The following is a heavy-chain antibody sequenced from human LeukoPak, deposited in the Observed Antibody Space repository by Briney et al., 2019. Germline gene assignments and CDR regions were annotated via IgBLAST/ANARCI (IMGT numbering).Heavy chain of an antibody. J-gene: IGHJ6*02. CDR2: IYYSGST. Sequence: PSETLSLTCTVSGGSISSSSYYWGWIRQPPGKGLEWIGYIYYSGSTNYNPSLKSRVTISVDTSKNQFSLKLSSVTAADTAVYYCARDNGYSYGYGMDVWGQGTTVTVSS. V-gene: IGHV4-61*01. CDR3: ARDNGYSYGYGMDV. D-gene: IGHD5-18*01. CDR1: GGSISSSSYY.